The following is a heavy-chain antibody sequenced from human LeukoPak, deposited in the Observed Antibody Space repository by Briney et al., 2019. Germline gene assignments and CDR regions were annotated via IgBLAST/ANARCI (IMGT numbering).Heavy chain of an antibody. V-gene: IGHV2-5*01. CDR2: IYWNDDR. D-gene: IGHD6-6*01. Sequence: SGPTLVKPTQTLTLTCTFSGFSLSTHGVGVGWIRQPPGKALEWLAVIYWNDDRRYSPSLKTRLTISKDTSKNQVVLTMTNMDPVDTATYYCARITECSSFDEWFDPWGQGTLVTVSS. CDR1: GFSLSTHGVG. CDR3: ARITECSSFDEWFDP. J-gene: IGHJ5*02.